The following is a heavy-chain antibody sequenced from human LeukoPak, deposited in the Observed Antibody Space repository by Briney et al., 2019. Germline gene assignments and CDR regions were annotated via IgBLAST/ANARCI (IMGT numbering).Heavy chain of an antibody. D-gene: IGHD3-22*01. CDR3: ARGRRGSSGPWSWYLDL. CDR2: MNSNTGNT. Sequence: ASVKVSCKASGFTLTNFDINWVRQATGQGLEWMGWMNSNTGNTGYAQEFQGRVTMTRDTSIGTAYIGLTNLRSEDTAVYHYARGRRGSSGPWSWYLDLWGRGALVTASS. J-gene: IGHJ2*01. V-gene: IGHV1-8*01. CDR1: GFTLTNFD.